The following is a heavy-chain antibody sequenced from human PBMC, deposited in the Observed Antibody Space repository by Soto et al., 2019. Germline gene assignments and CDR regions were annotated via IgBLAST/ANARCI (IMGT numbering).Heavy chain of an antibody. Sequence: ASVKVSCKASGYTFTIYAMHWVLQAPGQRLEWMGWINAGNGNTKYSQKFQGRVTITRDTSASTAYMELSSLRSEDTAVYYCAMSIVVVTSFDYWGQGTLVTVSS. CDR1: GYTFTIYA. D-gene: IGHD3-22*01. V-gene: IGHV1-3*01. J-gene: IGHJ4*02. CDR3: AMSIVVVTSFDY. CDR2: INAGNGNT.